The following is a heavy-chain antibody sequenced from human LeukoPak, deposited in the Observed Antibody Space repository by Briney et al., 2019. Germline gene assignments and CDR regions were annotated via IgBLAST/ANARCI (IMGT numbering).Heavy chain of an antibody. Sequence: SETLSLTCAVSGGSISGYYWSWIRQPPGKGLEWIGYIYYSGSTNYNPSLKSRVTISVDTSKNQFSLKLSSVTAADTAVYYCARDYDFWSGTTFDYWGQGTLVTVSS. CDR1: GGSISGYY. CDR3: ARDYDFWSGTTFDY. D-gene: IGHD3-3*01. J-gene: IGHJ4*02. CDR2: IYYSGST. V-gene: IGHV4-59*12.